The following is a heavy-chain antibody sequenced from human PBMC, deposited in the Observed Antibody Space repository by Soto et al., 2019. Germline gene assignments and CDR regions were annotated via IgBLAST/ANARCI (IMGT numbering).Heavy chain of an antibody. V-gene: IGHV4-39*01. J-gene: IGHJ4*02. CDR2: IYYSGST. CDR1: GGSISSSSYY. CDR3: ALLAYCGGDCLPYYFDY. D-gene: IGHD2-21*02. Sequence: QLQLQESGPGLVKPSETLSLTCTVSGGSISSSSYYWGWIRQPPGKGLGGIGSIYYSGSTYYNPSLKSRVTISVDTSKNQFSLKLSSVTAADTAVYYCALLAYCGGDCLPYYFDYWGQGTLVTVSS.